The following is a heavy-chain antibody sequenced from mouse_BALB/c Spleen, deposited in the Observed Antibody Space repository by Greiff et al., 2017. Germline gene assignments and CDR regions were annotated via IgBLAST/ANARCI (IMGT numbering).Heavy chain of an antibody. J-gene: IGHJ4*01. CDR1: GFTFSSYT. D-gene: IGHD4-1*01. Sequence: EVKVEESGGGLVKPGGSLKLSCAASGFTFSSYTMSWVRQTPEKRLEWVATISSGGSYTYYPDSVKGRFTISRDNAKNTLYLQMSSLKSEDTAMYYCTRGTGKNAMDYWGQGTSVTVSS. V-gene: IGHV5-6-4*01. CDR2: ISSGGSYT. CDR3: TRGTGKNAMDY.